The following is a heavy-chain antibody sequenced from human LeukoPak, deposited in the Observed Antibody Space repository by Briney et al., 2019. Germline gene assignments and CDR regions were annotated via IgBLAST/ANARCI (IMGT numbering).Heavy chain of an antibody. D-gene: IGHD3-10*01. CDR2: INHSGST. CDR3: ARTIRINMVRGVKTGINPFDP. V-gene: IGHV4-34*01. J-gene: IGHJ5*02. Sequence: PSETLSLTCAVYGGSFSGYYWSWIRQPPGKGLEWIGEINHSGSTNYNPSLKSRVTISVDTSKNQFSLKLSSVTAADTAVYYCARTIRINMVRGVKTGINPFDPWGQGTLVTVSS. CDR1: GGSFSGYY.